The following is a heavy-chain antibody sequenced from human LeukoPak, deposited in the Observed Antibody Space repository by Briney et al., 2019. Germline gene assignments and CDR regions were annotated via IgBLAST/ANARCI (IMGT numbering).Heavy chain of an antibody. CDR3: ARLHYYYYGMDV. CDR1: GGSTSSSSYY. Sequence: TSETLSLTCTVSGGSTSSSSYYWVWIRQPPGKGLEWIGSIYYRGSTYYNPPLKSRVTISVDTSKNQFSLKLSSVTAADTAVYYCARLHYYYYGMDVWGQGTTVTVSS. CDR2: IYYRGST. J-gene: IGHJ6*02. V-gene: IGHV4-39*01.